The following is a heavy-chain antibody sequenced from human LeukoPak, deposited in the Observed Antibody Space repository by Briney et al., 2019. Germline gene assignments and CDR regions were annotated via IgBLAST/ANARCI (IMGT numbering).Heavy chain of an antibody. D-gene: IGHD2-8*01. CDR2: ISAYNGNT. CDR3: AREDCTNGVCYTGGY. V-gene: IGHV1-18*01. Sequence: GASVKVSCNASGYTFTSYGISWVRQAPGQGLEWMGWISAYNGNTNYAQKLQGRVTMTTDTSTSTAYMELRSLRSDDTAVYYCAREDCTNGVCYTGGYWGQGTLVTVSS. J-gene: IGHJ4*02. CDR1: GYTFTSYG.